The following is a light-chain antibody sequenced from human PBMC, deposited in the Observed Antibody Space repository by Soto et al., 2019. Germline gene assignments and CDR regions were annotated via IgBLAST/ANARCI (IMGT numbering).Light chain of an antibody. V-gene: IGKV3-15*01. J-gene: IGKJ1*01. Sequence: EILMTQSPSALAVSPGERATLSCTASHYVYSNVAWFQQRPGQAPRLLIYRASTRATGTPARLSGSGSGTEFTLTITSLQSEDFALYYCQQYHNLWTFGQGTKVDIK. CDR2: RAS. CDR1: HYVYSN. CDR3: QQYHNLWT.